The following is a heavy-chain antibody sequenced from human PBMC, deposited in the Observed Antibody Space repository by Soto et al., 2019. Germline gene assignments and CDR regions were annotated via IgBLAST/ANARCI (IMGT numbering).Heavy chain of an antibody. V-gene: IGHV1-46*01. J-gene: IGHJ6*02. CDR2: GRT. D-gene: IGHD3-9*01. CDR3: ARENGDYDILTDYYPYYYYGMDV. CDR1: VTPLPTVV. Sequence: ASVPVPARRLVTPLPTVVSSGCDRPLDKGLSGGRTSYAQTLQGRITVTRDTSTSTVYMQLSSLRSEDTAVYYCARENGDYDILTDYYPYYYYGMDVWGQGTTVTVSS.